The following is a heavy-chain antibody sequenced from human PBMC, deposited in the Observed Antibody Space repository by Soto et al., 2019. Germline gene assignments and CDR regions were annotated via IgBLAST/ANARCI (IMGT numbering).Heavy chain of an antibody. J-gene: IGHJ4*02. CDR2: LYSGGTT. CDR3: ARGLYDSGSFYFDF. CDR1: GLNFIGKN. V-gene: IGHV3-53*01. D-gene: IGHD3-10*01. Sequence: EVQLVESGGGLIQPGGSLDLPLAAFGLNFIGKNRIWVRQPPGKGLEWVSILYSGGTTYYADSVKGRFTISRDTSENTLYLQMNSLRAEDTAVYYCARGLYDSGSFYFDFWGQGTLVTVSS.